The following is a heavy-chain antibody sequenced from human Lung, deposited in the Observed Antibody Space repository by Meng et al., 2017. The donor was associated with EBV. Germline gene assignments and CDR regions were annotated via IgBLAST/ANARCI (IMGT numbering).Heavy chain of an antibody. D-gene: IGHD2/OR15-2a*01. J-gene: IGHJ5*02. CDR3: ARGGNFDP. CDR1: GYTFSTYT. CDR2: SSTNTGTP. Sequence: LHSGSELKKPGASVKVCCKASGYTFSTYTINWVRQAHGRGLEWMGWSSTNTGTPTYTQGFTGRFVFSLDTSVSTAYLQISSLKAEDTAVYYCARGGNFDPWGQGTLVTVSS. V-gene: IGHV7-4-1*02.